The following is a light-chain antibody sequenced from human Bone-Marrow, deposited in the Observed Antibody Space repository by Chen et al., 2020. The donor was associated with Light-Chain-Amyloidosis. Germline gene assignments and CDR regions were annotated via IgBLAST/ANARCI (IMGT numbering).Light chain of an antibody. V-gene: IGLV3-21*02. Sequence: SYVLTQPSSVSVAPGQTATIACGGNNIGATSVHCYPQTPGQAPLLVVYDDSDRPSGIPERLSGSNSGNPATLTISRVETGDEADYYCQVWDRSSDRPVFGGGTKLTVL. CDR3: QVWDRSSDRPV. CDR1: NIGATS. CDR2: DDS. J-gene: IGLJ3*02.